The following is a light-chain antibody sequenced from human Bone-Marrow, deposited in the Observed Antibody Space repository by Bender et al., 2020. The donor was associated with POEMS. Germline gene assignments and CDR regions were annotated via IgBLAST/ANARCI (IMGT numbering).Light chain of an antibody. J-gene: IGLJ3*02. Sequence: QSVLTQPPSASGTPGQSVTISCSRSSFNLGTNYIYWYQQLPGAAPKLVMYKDNQRPSGVPDRFSGSKSGASASLAISGLRSEDEADYFCSAWDDSLGVVFGGGTKLTVL. CDR3: SAWDDSLGVV. CDR2: KDN. V-gene: IGLV1-47*01. CDR1: SFNLGTNY.